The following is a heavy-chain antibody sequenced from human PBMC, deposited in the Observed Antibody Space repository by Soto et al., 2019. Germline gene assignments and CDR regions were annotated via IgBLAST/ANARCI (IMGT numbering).Heavy chain of an antibody. Sequence: EVQLVESGGGLVKPGGSLRLSCAASGFTFSSYSMNWVRQAPGKGLEWVSSISSSSSYIYYADSVKGRFTISRDNAKNSLYLQMNSLRAEDTAVYYCARVDNTWTKIYYYYYGMDVWGQGNTVTVSS. J-gene: IGHJ6*02. CDR2: ISSSSSYI. CDR1: GFTFSSYS. D-gene: IGHD1-20*01. CDR3: ARVDNTWTKIYYYYYGMDV. V-gene: IGHV3-21*01.